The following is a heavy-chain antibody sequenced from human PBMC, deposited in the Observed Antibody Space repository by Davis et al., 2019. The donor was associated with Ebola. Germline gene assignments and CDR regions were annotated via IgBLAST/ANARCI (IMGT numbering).Heavy chain of an antibody. Sequence: GGSLRLSCAASGFTFSGSAMHWVRQASGKELEWVGRIRSKANSYATAYAASVKGRFTISRDDSRNTLYLQMNSLRAEDTALYLCARSGCNHIGCKLLDGWGQGTPVTVSP. J-gene: IGHJ4*02. D-gene: IGHD2-15*01. CDR2: IRSKANSYAT. V-gene: IGHV3-73*01. CDR1: GFTFSGSA. CDR3: ARSGCNHIGCKLLDG.